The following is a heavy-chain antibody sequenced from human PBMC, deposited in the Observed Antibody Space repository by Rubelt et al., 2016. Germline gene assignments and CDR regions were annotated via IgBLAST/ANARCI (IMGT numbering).Heavy chain of an antibody. D-gene: IGHD6-13*01. J-gene: IGHJ4*02. CDR3: ARGGSALSSWYYGYFDY. Sequence: WMGWINPNSGGTNYAQKFQGWVTMTRDTSISTAYMELSRLRSDDTAVYYCARGGSALSSWYYGYFDYWGQGTLVTVSS. CDR2: INPNSGGT. V-gene: IGHV1-2*04.